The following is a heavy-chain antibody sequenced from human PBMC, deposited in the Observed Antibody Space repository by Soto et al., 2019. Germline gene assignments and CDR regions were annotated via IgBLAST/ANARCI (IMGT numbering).Heavy chain of an antibody. D-gene: IGHD3-16*01. CDR2: IIPIFGTA. V-gene: IGHV1-69*13. CDR1: GGTFSSYA. J-gene: IGHJ5*02. CDR3: ARAEDDYVWGSPFDP. Sequence: ASVKVSCKASGGTFSSYAISWVRQAPGQGLEWMGGIIPIFGTANYAQKFQGRVTITADESTSTAYMELSSLRSEDTAVYYCARAEDDYVWGSPFDPWGQGTLVTVSS.